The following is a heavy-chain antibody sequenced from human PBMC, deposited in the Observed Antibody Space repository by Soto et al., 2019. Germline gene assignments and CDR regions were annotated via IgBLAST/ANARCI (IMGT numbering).Heavy chain of an antibody. CDR2: ISAYNGNT. CDR1: GYTYTSYG. D-gene: IGHD3-9*01. V-gene: IGHV1-18*01. CDR3: ARDLTPGLVDH. J-gene: IGHJ4*02. Sequence: GASVKVSCKDSGYTYTSYGRSWVRQAPGQGLEWMGWISAYNGNTNYAQKLQGRVTMTTDTSTSTAYMELRSLRSDDTAVYYCARDLTPGLVDHWGQGTLVTVSS.